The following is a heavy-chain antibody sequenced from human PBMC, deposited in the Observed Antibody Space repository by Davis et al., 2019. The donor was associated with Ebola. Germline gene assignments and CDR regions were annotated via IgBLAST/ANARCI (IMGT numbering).Heavy chain of an antibody. V-gene: IGHV3-30-3*01. Sequence: PGGSLRLSCAASGFTFSSSALHWVRQAPDKGLEWVAVISYDGSNKYYADSVKGRFSISRDTSTYTLSLHMNSLRTEDTAVYYCVANLGLVDDWGQGTLVTVSS. CDR3: VANLGLVDD. CDR1: GFTFSSSA. CDR2: ISYDGSNK. D-gene: IGHD3-16*01. J-gene: IGHJ4*02.